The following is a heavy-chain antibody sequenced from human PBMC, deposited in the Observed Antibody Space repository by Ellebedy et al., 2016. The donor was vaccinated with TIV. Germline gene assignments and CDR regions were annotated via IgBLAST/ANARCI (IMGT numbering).Heavy chain of an antibody. CDR2: IYHSGST. CDR1: GGSISSSNW. J-gene: IGHJ6*02. CDR3: ARRVGITMVRGGRRRLDPPNYYGMDV. D-gene: IGHD3-10*01. Sequence: SETLSLXXAVSGGSISSSNWWSWVRQPPGKGLEWIGEIYHSGSTNYNPSLKSRVTISVDKSKNQFSLKLSSVTAADTAVYYCARRVGITMVRGGRRRLDPPNYYGMDVWGQGTTVTVSS. V-gene: IGHV4-4*02.